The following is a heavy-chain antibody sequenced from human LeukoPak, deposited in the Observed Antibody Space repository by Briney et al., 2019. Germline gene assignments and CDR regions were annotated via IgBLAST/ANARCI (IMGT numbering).Heavy chain of an antibody. CDR3: ARASGVRGVIYHYYGMDV. J-gene: IGHJ6*02. CDR1: GYTFTGYY. V-gene: IGHV1-2*02. CDR2: INPNSGGT. D-gene: IGHD3-10*01. Sequence: ASVKVSCKATGYTFTGYYMHWVRQAPGQGLEWMGWINPNSGGTNYAQKFQGRVTMTRDTSISTAYMELSRLRSDDTAVYYCARASGVRGVIYHYYGMDVWGQGTTVTVSS.